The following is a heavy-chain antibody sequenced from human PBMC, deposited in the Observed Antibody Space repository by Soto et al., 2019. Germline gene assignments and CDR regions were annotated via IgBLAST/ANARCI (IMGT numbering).Heavy chain of an antibody. CDR3: ARDTWPMIAGRDWFDP. CDR1: GGTFSSYA. V-gene: IGHV1-69*01. CDR2: IIPIFGTA. J-gene: IGHJ5*02. D-gene: IGHD2-21*01. Sequence: QVQLVQSGAEVKKPGSSVKVSCKASGGTFSSYAISWVRQAPGQGLEWMGGIIPIFGTANYAQKFQGRVTITADEYTSTAYMEMSSLRSEDTAVYYCARDTWPMIAGRDWFDPWGQGTLVTVSS.